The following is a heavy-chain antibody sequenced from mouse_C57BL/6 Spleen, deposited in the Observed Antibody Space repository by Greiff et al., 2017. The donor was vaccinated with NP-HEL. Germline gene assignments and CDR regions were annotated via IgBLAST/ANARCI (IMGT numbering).Heavy chain of an antibody. J-gene: IGHJ2*01. D-gene: IGHD2-4*01. CDR1: GYSFTSYY. CDR3: ARGYDYDDFDY. V-gene: IGHV1-66*01. CDR2: IYPGSGNT. Sequence: VMLVESGPELVKPGASVKISCKASGYSFTSYYIHWVKQRPGQGLEWIGWIYPGSGNTKYNEKFKGKATLTADTSSSTAYMQLSSLTSEDSAVYYCARGYDYDDFDYWGQGTTLTVSS.